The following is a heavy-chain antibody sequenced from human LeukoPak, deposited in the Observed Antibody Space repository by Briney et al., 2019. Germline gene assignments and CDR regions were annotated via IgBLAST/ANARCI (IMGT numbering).Heavy chain of an antibody. Sequence: SETLSLTCTVSGGSISPYYWSWIRQPPGKGLEWIGYIYYSGSTYYNPSLKSRVTISVDTSKNQFSLKLSSVTAADTAVYYCARGGDYIVVVPAAIGWFDPWGQGTLVTVSS. CDR2: IYYSGST. CDR1: GGSISPYY. D-gene: IGHD2-2*01. V-gene: IGHV4-30-4*08. J-gene: IGHJ5*02. CDR3: ARGGDYIVVVPAAIGWFDP.